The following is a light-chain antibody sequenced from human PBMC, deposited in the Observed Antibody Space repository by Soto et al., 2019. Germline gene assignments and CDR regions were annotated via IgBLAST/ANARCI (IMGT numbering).Light chain of an antibody. V-gene: IGKV3-11*01. J-gene: IGKJ5*01. CDR3: QQRNVWPPIT. CDR1: QSIHTS. CDR2: DST. Sequence: EIVVTQSPGTLSLSPGERATLSCRASQSIHTSLAWYQQKSGKPPRLVIYDSTLRANGVPDRFGGSRSGTEFTLTINSLEPEDFAVYYCQQRNVWPPITFGQGTRLEI.